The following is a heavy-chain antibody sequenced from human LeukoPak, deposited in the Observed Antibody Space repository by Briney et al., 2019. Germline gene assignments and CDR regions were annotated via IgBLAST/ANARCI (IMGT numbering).Heavy chain of an antibody. CDR2: IYYSGST. Sequence: SETLSLTCTVSGGSISSSSYYWGWIRQPPGKGLEWIGSIYYSGSTYYNPSLKSRVTISVDTSKNQFSLKLSSVTAADTAVYYCARREYGDYDFDYWGQGTLVTVSS. CDR3: ARREYGDYDFDY. D-gene: IGHD4-17*01. CDR1: GGSISSSSYY. V-gene: IGHV4-39*01. J-gene: IGHJ4*02.